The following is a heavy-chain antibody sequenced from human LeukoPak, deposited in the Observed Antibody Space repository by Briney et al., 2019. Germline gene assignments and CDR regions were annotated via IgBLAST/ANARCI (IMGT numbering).Heavy chain of an antibody. CDR2: IYYSGST. CDR3: ARREDSGGAFDI. J-gene: IGHJ3*02. D-gene: IGHD6-19*01. V-gene: IGHV4-39*01. Sequence: SETLSLTCTVSGGSISSSSYYWRWIRQPPGKGLEWIGSIYYSGSTYYNPSLKSRVTISVDTSKNQFSLKLSSVTAADTAVYYRARREDSGGAFDIWGQGTMVTVSS. CDR1: GGSISSSSYY.